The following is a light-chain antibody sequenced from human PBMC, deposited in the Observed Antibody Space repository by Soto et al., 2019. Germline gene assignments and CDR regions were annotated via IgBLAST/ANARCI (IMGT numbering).Light chain of an antibody. CDR1: QRVSSN. Sequence: EIEMTQSPATLSLSPGERATLYCWASQRVSSNLAWYQQKPGQAPRLLIYGASTRVTGVPARFSGSGSGTEFILIISSLQSEDFATYYCQQSYSTRWTFGQGTKLEIK. V-gene: IGKV3-15*01. CDR3: QQSYSTRWT. J-gene: IGKJ2*02. CDR2: GAS.